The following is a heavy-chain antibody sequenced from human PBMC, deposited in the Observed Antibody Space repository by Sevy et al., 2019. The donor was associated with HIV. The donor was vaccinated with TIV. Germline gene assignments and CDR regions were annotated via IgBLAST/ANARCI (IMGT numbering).Heavy chain of an antibody. CDR2: ISSSGSTI. CDR3: ARDSWGGRLLGSPRGLFDY. D-gene: IGHD3-10*01. CDR1: GFTFSDYY. J-gene: IGHJ4*02. Sequence: GGSLRISCAASGFTFSDYYMSWIRQAPGKGLEWVSYISSSGSTIYYADSVKGRFTISRDNAKNSLYLQMNSLRAEDTAVYYCARDSWGGRLLGSPRGLFDYGGQGTLVTVSS. V-gene: IGHV3-11*01.